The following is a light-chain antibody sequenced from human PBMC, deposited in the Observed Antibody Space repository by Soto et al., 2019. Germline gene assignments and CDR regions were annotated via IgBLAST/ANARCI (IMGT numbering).Light chain of an antibody. J-gene: IGKJ5*01. V-gene: IGKV3-15*01. CDR2: GAF. Sequence: EIVMTQSPATLSVSPGERATLFCRASQSVSNDVAWYQQKPGQAPRLLIYGAFTRAGGIPPRFSGSGSGTDFTLTISRLEPEDFAVYYCQQRSNLVSFGPGTRLEIK. CDR1: QSVSND. CDR3: QQRSNLVS.